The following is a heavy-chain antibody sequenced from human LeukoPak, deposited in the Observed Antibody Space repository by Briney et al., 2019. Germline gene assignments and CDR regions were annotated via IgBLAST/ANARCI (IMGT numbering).Heavy chain of an antibody. V-gene: IGHV1-8*01. J-gene: IGHJ4*02. CDR1: GYTFTSYD. Sequence: ASVKVSCKASGYTFTSYDINWVRQATGQGLEWMGWMNPNSGNTGYAQKFQGRVTMTRNTSISTAYMELSSLRSEDTAVYYCAARRRTYYYDSSPYDYWGQGTLVTVSS. CDR3: AARRRTYYYDSSPYDY. CDR2: MNPNSGNT. D-gene: IGHD3-22*01.